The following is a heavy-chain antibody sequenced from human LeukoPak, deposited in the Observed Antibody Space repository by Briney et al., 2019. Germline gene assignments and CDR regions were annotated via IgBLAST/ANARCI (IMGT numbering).Heavy chain of an antibody. CDR1: GASISSNTW. CDR3: ARDNENY. D-gene: IGHD1-1*01. V-gene: IGHV4-4*02. Sequence: SETLSLTCVVSGASISSNTWWGWIRQPPGRGLEWIGEIYHTGRTNYNPSLKSRVTMSVDKSKNQFSLNLGSVTAADTAVCYCARDNENYWGQGTLVTVSS. J-gene: IGHJ4*02. CDR2: IYHTGRT.